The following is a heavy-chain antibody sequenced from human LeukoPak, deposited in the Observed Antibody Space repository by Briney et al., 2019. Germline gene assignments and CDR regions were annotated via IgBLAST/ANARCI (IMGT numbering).Heavy chain of an antibody. CDR2: ISSSSSYI. CDR3: ARDQVAGTMVY. V-gene: IGHV3-21*01. Sequence: GGSLRLSCAASGFTFSRYSMNWVRQAPGKGLEWVSSISSSSSYIYYADSVKGRFTISRDNAKNSLYLQMNSLRAEDTAVYYCARDQVAGTMVYWGQGTLVTVSS. D-gene: IGHD1-1*01. J-gene: IGHJ4*02. CDR1: GFTFSRYS.